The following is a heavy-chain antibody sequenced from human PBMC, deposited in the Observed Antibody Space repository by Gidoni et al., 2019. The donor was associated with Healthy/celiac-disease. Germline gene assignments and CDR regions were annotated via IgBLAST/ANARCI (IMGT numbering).Heavy chain of an antibody. J-gene: IGHJ3*02. V-gene: IGHV2-70*01. CDR1: GFPLSTSGMC. CDR2: IDWDDDK. Sequence: QVTLRESGPALVKPTQTLTLTCTFSGFPLSTSGMCVSWIRQPPGKALEWLALIDWDDDKYYSTSLKTRLTISKDTSKNQVVLTMTNMDPVDTATYYCARISPRGRYYVHDIWGQGTMVTVSS. CDR3: ARISPRGRYYVHDI. D-gene: IGHD3-10*02.